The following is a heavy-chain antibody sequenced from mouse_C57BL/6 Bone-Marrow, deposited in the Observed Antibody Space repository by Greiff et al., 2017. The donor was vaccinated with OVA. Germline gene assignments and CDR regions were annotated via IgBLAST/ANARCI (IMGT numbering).Heavy chain of an antibody. CDR2: ISSGGDYI. J-gene: IGHJ4*01. D-gene: IGHD2-1*01. CDR3: TKAYGKRYAMDY. CDR1: GFTFSSYA. V-gene: IGHV5-9-1*02. Sequence: EVQGVESGEGLVKPGGSLKLSCAASGFTFSSYAMSWVRQTPEKRLEWVAYISSGGDYIYYADTVKGRFTISRDNARNTLYLQMSSLKSEDTAMYYCTKAYGKRYAMDYWGQGTSVTVSS.